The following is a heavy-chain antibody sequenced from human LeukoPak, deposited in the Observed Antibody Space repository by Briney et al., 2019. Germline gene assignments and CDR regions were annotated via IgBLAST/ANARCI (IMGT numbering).Heavy chain of an antibody. CDR2: IYYSGST. J-gene: IGHJ5*02. V-gene: IGHV4-59*08. Sequence: PSETLSLTCTVSGGSINTYYWSWIRQPPGKGLEWIGYIYYSGSTNYNPSLKSRVTISVDTSKNQFSLKLSSVTAADTAVYYCARGTGEWFDPWGQGTLVTVSS. D-gene: IGHD3-16*01. CDR1: GGSINTYY. CDR3: ARGTGEWFDP.